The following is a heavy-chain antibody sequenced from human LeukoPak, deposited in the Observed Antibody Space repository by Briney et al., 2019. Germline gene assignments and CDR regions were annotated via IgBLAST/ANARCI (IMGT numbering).Heavy chain of an antibody. CDR2: IYSNGTT. D-gene: IGHD2-15*01. CDR1: GGSITRYY. CDR3: ARDPGRYLSYYMDV. V-gene: IGHV4-4*07. Sequence: SETLALTCAVSGGSITRYYWSWIRQPAGKGLEWIGRIYSNGTTFYNPSLKSRVTMSVDTSNNEVSLKLNSVTAADTAVYYCARDPGRYLSYYMDVWGKGTTVTVSS. J-gene: IGHJ6*03.